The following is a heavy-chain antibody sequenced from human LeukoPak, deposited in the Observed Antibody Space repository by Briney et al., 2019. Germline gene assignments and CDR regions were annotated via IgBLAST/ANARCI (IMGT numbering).Heavy chain of an antibody. CDR2: MYPGDSDT. J-gene: IGHJ3*02. D-gene: IGHD5-24*01. V-gene: IGHV5-51*03. CDR3: ARRDGYNMGAFDI. CDR1: GYSFSIYW. Sequence: GESLKTSCRGSGYSFSIYWVGLVRQMPGKGLEWMGIMYPGDSDTRYSPSFQGQFTISADKSISTAYLQWSSLKASDTAMYYCARRDGYNMGAFDIWGQGTMVTVSS.